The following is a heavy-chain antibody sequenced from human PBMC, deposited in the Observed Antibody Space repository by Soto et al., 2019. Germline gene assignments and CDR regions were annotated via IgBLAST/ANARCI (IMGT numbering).Heavy chain of an antibody. V-gene: IGHV4-59*01. CDR1: GGSISSYY. CDR2: IYYSGST. Sequence: PSETLSLTXTVSGGSISSYYWSWIRQPPGKGLEWIGYIYYSGSTNYNPSLKSRVTISVDTSKNQFSLKLSSVTAADTAVYYCARDRALDYWGQGTLVTVSS. CDR3: ARDRALDY. J-gene: IGHJ4*02. D-gene: IGHD3-10*01.